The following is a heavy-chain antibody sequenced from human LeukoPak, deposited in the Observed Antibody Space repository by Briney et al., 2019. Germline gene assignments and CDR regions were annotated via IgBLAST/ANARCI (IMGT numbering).Heavy chain of an antibody. CDR3: ARCPNYYDSSGYWGD. Sequence: ASVTVPCMACGYIFPRYYMLWVRQAPAQGREGRGWRNYNSWGTNYVQKLQGRVTMTRDTSIRTAYMELSRLRSDDTAVYYCARCPNYYDSSGYWGDWGQGTLVTVSS. J-gene: IGHJ4*02. D-gene: IGHD3-22*01. CDR1: GYIFPRYY. CDR2: RNYNSWGT. V-gene: IGHV1-2*02.